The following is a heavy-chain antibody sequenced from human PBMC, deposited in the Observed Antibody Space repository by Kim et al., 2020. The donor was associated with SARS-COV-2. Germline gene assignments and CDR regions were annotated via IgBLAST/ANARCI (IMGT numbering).Heavy chain of an antibody. J-gene: IGHJ5*02. CDR1: GFTFSSYG. D-gene: IGHD6-13*01. CDR3: AKDRGSSWSNGWWWFDP. Sequence: GGSLRLSCAASGFTFSSYGMHWVRQAPGKGLEWVAVISYDGSNKYYADSVKGRFTISRDNSKNTLYLQMTSLRAEDTAVYYCAKDRGSSWSNGWWWFDPWGQGTLVTVSS. CDR2: ISYDGSNK. V-gene: IGHV3-30*18.